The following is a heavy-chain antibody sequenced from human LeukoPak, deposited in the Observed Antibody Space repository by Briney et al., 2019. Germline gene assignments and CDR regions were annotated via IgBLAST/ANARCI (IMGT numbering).Heavy chain of an antibody. CDR2: IYYSGST. V-gene: IGHV4-59*01. J-gene: IGHJ4*02. Sequence: SETLSLTCTVSGGSISSYYWSWIRQPPGRGLEWIGYIYYSGSTNYNPSLKSRVTISVDTSKNQFSLKLSSVTAADTAVYYCARVQAYGGKGYFDYWGQGTLVTVSS. CDR1: GGSISSYY. D-gene: IGHD4-23*01. CDR3: ARVQAYGGKGYFDY.